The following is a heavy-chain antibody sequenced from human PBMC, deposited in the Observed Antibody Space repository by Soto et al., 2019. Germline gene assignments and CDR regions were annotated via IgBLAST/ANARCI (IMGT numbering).Heavy chain of an antibody. CDR1: GGTFSSYA. J-gene: IGHJ6*02. CDR3: ARALRGTTVTWDYYYYGMDV. D-gene: IGHD4-17*01. CDR2: IIPIFGTA. V-gene: IGHV1-69*13. Sequence: GASVKVSCKASGGTFSSYAISWVRQAPGQGLEWMGGIIPIFGTANYAQKFQGRVTITADESTSTAYMELSSLRSEDTAVYYCARALRGTTVTWDYYYYGMDVWGQGTTVTVSS.